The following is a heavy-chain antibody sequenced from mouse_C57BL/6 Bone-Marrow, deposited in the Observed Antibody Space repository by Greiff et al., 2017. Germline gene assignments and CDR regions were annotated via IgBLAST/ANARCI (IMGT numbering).Heavy chain of an antibody. Sequence: EVKLVESGGGLVQPGGSLSLSCAASGFTFTDYYMSWVRQPPGKALEWLGFIRNKANGYTTEYSASVKGRFTISRDNSQSILYLQMNALRAEDSATYYCARSMIKAYFDVWGTGTTVTVSS. CDR3: ARSMIKAYFDV. D-gene: IGHD2-4*01. CDR1: GFTFTDYY. CDR2: IRNKANGYTT. V-gene: IGHV7-3*01. J-gene: IGHJ1*03.